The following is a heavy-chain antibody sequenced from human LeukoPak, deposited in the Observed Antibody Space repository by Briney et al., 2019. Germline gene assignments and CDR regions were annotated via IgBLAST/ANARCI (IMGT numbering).Heavy chain of an antibody. J-gene: IGHJ1*01. V-gene: IGHV5-51*01. CDR2: NYPGDSDT. CDR3: ATSYCSSTSCYTNFQH. D-gene: IGHD2-2*02. CDR1: GYSFTSYW. Sequence: GESLKISCKGSGYSFTSYWIGWVRQMPGKGLEWMGINYPGDSDTRYSPSFQGQVTISADKSISTAYLQWSSLKASDTAMYYCATSYCSSTSCYTNFQHWGQGTLVTVSS.